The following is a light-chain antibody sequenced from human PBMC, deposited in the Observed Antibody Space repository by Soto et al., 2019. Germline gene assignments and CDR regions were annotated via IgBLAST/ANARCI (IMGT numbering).Light chain of an antibody. CDR2: VNT. J-gene: IGLJ2*01. CDR1: SSNIGANYG. CDR3: QTFDSSLSGVV. V-gene: IGLV1-40*01. Sequence: QSVLTQPPSVSGAPGQRVTISCTRNSSNIGANYGIHWYQQLPGTAPKLLIYVNTNRPSGVPDRFSGSKSGTSASLAITGLQAEDEAEYYCQTFDSSLSGVVFGGGTKLTVL.